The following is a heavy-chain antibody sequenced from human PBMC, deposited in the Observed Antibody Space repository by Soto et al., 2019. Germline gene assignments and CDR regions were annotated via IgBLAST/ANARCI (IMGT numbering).Heavy chain of an antibody. CDR1: RLSISIYT. CDR3: ARDRTFCSSTSCYHHYYYYGMDG. D-gene: IGHD2-2*01. Sequence: GGSLRLSCEASRLSISIYTMHWVRQAPGKGLEWVAVISSDGRSNYCADSVKGRFTISRDNSKNTLYLHMDSLRPEDTAVYYCARDRTFCSSTSCYHHYYYYGMDGWGQGTTVTVSS. CDR2: ISSDGRSN. V-gene: IGHV3-30*04. J-gene: IGHJ6*02.